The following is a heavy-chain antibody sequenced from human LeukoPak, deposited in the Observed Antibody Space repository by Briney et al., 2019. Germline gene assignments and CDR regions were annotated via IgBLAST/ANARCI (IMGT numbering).Heavy chain of an antibody. V-gene: IGHV3-23*01. CDR1: GFTFSSYA. D-gene: IGHD6-19*01. CDR2: ISGSGGST. J-gene: IGHJ4*02. Sequence: PGGSLRLSCAASGFTFSSYAMSWVRQAPGKGLGWVSAISGSGGSTYYADSVKGRFTISRDNSKNTLYLQMNSLRAEDTAVYYCASRPLYSSGWPPRDYWGQGTLVTVSS. CDR3: ASRPLYSSGWPPRDY.